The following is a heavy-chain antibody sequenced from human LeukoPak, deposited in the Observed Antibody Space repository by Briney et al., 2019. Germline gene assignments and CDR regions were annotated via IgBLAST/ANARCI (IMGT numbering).Heavy chain of an antibody. D-gene: IGHD3-10*02. CDR1: GFTFSSYE. J-gene: IGHJ6*04. CDR2: ISSSGSTI. Sequence: GGSLRLSCAASGFTFSSYEMNWVRQAPGKGLEWVSYISSSGSTIYYADSVRGRFTISRDNAKNSLYLQMNSLRAEDTAVYYCAELGITMIGGVWGKGTTVTISS. V-gene: IGHV3-48*03. CDR3: AELGITMIGGV.